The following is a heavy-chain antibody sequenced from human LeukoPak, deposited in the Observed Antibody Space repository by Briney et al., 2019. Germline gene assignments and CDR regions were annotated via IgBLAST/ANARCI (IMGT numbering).Heavy chain of an antibody. CDR1: GFTFTTYS. J-gene: IGHJ4*02. CDR2: ISGSSSYI. Sequence: GGSLRLSCADSGFTFTTYSMSWVRQAQGKGLEWVSSISGSSSYIYYADSVKGRLTISRDNAKNSLFLQMNSLRAEDTAVYYCASPKNYYDSSGYFLGSPPDYWGQGTLVTVSS. D-gene: IGHD3-22*01. CDR3: ASPKNYYDSSGYFLGSPPDY. V-gene: IGHV3-21*01.